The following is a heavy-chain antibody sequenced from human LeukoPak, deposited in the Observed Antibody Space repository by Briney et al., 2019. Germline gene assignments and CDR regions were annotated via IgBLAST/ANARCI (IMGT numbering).Heavy chain of an antibody. V-gene: IGHV1-18*01. CDR1: GYTFSSYA. Sequence: ASVKVSRKASGYTFSSYAINWLRQAPGQGLEWMGWISGYNGNSQYSEKFQGRVTMTTDTSTNTAYMELRSLRSDDTAVYYCARTSGYGSSWHSYWGQGTLVTVSS. J-gene: IGHJ4*02. CDR2: ISGYNGNS. D-gene: IGHD6-13*01. CDR3: ARTSGYGSSWHSY.